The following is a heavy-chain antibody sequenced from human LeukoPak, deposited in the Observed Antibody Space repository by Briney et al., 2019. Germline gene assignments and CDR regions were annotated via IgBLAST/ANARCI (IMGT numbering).Heavy chain of an antibody. CDR2: VYTSGST. V-gene: IGHV4-59*01. D-gene: IGHD3-22*01. CDR1: SGSISTSY. J-gene: IGHJ5*02. Sequence: SETLSLTCTVSSGSISTSYWTWIRQPPGKGLEWIASVYTSGSTNYNPSLKSRVTISVDTSKNQFSLKLSSVTAADTAVYYCARDDYYYDSSGYSLGPFDPWGQGTLVTVSS. CDR3: ARDDYYYDSSGYSLGPFDP.